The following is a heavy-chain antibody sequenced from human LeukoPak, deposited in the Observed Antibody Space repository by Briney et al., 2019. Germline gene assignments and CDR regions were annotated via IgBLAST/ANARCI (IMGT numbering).Heavy chain of an antibody. CDR3: ARGDDSGYYDYFDY. J-gene: IGHJ4*02. Sequence: PGGSLRLSCAASGFTFSNYWMTWVRQAPGKGLEWVSYISGSSGIIDYADSVRGRFTISRDFSKNTVFPHMNSLRAEDTAMYYCARGDDSGYYDYFDYWGQGALVTVSS. D-gene: IGHD3-22*01. V-gene: IGHV3-48*01. CDR2: ISGSSGII. CDR1: GFTFSNYW.